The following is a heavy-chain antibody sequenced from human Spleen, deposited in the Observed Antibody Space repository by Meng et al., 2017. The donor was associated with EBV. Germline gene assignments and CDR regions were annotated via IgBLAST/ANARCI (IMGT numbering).Heavy chain of an antibody. J-gene: IGHJ5*02. CDR3: ARDRMVRGIGFFDP. Sequence: QVQLVQSGAEVKKPGASVKVSCKTSGYTLINYAMLWVRQAPGQRLEWMGWINSYNDNTKYSEKLQGRVTITRDTSASTVYMELNSLRSEDTAVYFCARDRMVRGIGFFDPWGQGTLVTVSS. CDR1: GYTLINYA. CDR2: INSYNDNT. D-gene: IGHD3-10*01. V-gene: IGHV1-3*01.